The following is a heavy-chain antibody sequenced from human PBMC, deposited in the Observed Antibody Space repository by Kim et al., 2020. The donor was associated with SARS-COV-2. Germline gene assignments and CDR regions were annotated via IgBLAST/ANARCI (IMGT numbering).Heavy chain of an antibody. CDR2: IYYSGST. J-gene: IGHJ5*02. CDR3: ARDIRGALRGIVVVPAATFDP. V-gene: IGHV4-39*02. CDR1: GGSISSSSYY. Sequence: SETLSLTCTVSGGSISSSSYYWGWIRQPPGKGLEWIGSIYYSGSTYYNPSLKSRVTISVDTSKNQFSLKLSSVTAADTAVYYCARDIRGALRGIVVVPAATFDPSGQGTLVTVSS. D-gene: IGHD2-2*01.